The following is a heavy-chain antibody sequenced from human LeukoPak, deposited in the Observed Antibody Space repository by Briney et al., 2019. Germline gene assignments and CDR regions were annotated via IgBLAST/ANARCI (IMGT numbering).Heavy chain of an antibody. D-gene: IGHD3-22*01. V-gene: IGHV3-15*07. CDR2: IKSKTDGGTT. CDR1: GCTFSNAW. Sequence: GGSLRLSCAASGCTFSNAWVNWVRQAPGKGLEWVGRIKSKTDGGTTDYAAPVKGRFTISRDDSKNTLYLQMNSLKTEDTAVYYYSTTYYYDSSEGYWGQGTLVTVSS. J-gene: IGHJ4*02. CDR3: STTYYYDSSEGY.